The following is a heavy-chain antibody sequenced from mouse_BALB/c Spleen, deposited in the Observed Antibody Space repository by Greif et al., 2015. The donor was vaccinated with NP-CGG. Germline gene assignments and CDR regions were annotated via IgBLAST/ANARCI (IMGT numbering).Heavy chain of an antibody. V-gene: IGHV1-7*01. J-gene: IGHJ1*01. CDR2: INPSXGYT. Sequence: VKLMESGAELAKPGASVKMSCKASGYTFTSYWMHWVKQRPGQGLEWIGYINPSXGYTEYNQKFKDKATLTADKSSSTAYMQLSSLTSEDSAVYYCARDYDYWYFDVWGAGTTVTVSS. CDR3: ARDYDYWYFDV. D-gene: IGHD2-4*01. CDR1: GYTFTSYW.